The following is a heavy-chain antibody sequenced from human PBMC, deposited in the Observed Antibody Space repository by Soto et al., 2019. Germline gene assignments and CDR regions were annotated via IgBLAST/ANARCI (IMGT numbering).Heavy chain of an antibody. J-gene: IGHJ4*02. V-gene: IGHV1-3*01. CDR1: GYTFTSYA. CDR2: INAGNGNT. D-gene: IGHD2-2*01. Sequence: ASVKVSCKASGYTFTSYAMHWVRQAPGQRLEWMGWINAGNGNTKYSQKFQGRVTITRDTSASTAYMELSSLRSEDTAVYYCARDGGDCSSTSCNPFDYWGQGALVTVSS. CDR3: ARDGGDCSSTSCNPFDY.